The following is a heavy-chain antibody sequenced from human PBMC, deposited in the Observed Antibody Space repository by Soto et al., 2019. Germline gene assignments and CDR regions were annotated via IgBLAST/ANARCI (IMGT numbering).Heavy chain of an antibody. CDR2: MKHNSGNT. V-gene: IGHV1-8*01. CDR1: GYTFTSYD. CDR3: ARVWGYNGYMDV. Sequence: QVQLVQSGAEVKKPGASVKVSCKASGYTFTSYDINWVRQATGQGLEWMGWMKHNSGNTGYAQKFQGRVTMTRNTSISTAYMEMSSLRSEDTAVYYCARVWGYNGYMDVWGKGTTVTVSS. J-gene: IGHJ6*03. D-gene: IGHD5-18*01.